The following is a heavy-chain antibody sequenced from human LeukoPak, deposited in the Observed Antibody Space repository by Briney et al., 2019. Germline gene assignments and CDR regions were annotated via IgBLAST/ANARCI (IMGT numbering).Heavy chain of an antibody. Sequence: SQTLSLTCNVSGGSISSGGYYWSWIRQHPGKGLEWIGYISYSGSTYYNPSLKSRVTISVDTSKNQFSLKLSSVTAADTAIYYCAGAPYHGSNSRGCFDPWGQGTLVTVSS. CDR3: AGAPYHGSNSRGCFDP. V-gene: IGHV4-31*03. J-gene: IGHJ5*02. CDR2: ISYSGST. D-gene: IGHD4-23*01. CDR1: GGSISSGGYY.